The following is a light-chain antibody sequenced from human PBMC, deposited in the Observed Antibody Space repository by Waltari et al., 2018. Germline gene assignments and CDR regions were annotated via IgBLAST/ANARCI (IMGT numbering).Light chain of an antibody. Sequence: EVVMTQFPATLSVSPGESATLSCRASRSVSRNIVWYQQRPGRAPRPLIYAASTRATDTPARFSGSGSGTEFSLTISRLQSEDFAVYYCQQFNDWPRTFGQGTMVEIK. V-gene: IGKV3-15*01. J-gene: IGKJ1*01. CDR2: AAS. CDR3: QQFNDWPRT. CDR1: RSVSRN.